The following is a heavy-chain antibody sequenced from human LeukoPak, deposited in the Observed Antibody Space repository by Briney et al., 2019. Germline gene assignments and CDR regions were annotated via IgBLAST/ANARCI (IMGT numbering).Heavy chain of an antibody. Sequence: GGSLRLSCAASGFSFDNYAMHWVRQGPGKSLQWVSVISVDGGTTYYAGSVKGRFTISRDSSKNSLYLQMNSLTTEDSALYYCAKADCGGTCFLIDNWGQGTLVTVSS. CDR3: AKADCGGTCFLIDN. CDR1: GFSFDNYA. CDR2: ISVDGGTT. D-gene: IGHD2-21*02. V-gene: IGHV3-43*02. J-gene: IGHJ4*02.